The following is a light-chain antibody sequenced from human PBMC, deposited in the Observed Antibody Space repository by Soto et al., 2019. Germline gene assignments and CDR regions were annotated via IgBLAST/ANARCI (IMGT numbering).Light chain of an antibody. J-gene: IGKJ1*01. CDR1: QSISSY. Sequence: DIQMTQSPSSLSASIGDRVTITCRASQSISSYLNWYQQKPGKAPKLLIFDASSLESGVPSRFSGSGSGTEFTLTISSLQPDDFATYYCRKYNSYSWTCGQGTKGAIK. CDR2: DAS. V-gene: IGKV1-5*01. CDR3: RKYNSYSWT.